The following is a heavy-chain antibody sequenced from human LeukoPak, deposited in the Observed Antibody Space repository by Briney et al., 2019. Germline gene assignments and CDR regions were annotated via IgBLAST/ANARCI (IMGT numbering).Heavy chain of an antibody. CDR2: INHTGGT. CDR3: ARDRSITIFGVVIVSRSGMDV. D-gene: IGHD3-3*01. CDR1: GGSFSSYY. Sequence: SETLSLTCAVYGGSFSSYYWSWIRQPPGKGLEWIGEINHTGGTNYNPSLKSRVTISVDTSKNQFSLKLSSVTAADTAVYYCARDRSITIFGVVIVSRSGMDVWGQGTTVTVSS. V-gene: IGHV4-34*01. J-gene: IGHJ6*02.